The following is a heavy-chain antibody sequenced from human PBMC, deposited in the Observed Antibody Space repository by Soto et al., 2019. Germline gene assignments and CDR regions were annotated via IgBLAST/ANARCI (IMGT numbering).Heavy chain of an antibody. J-gene: IGHJ2*01. CDR1: GFTFSSYS. D-gene: IGHD6-19*01. Sequence: EVQLVESGGGLVQPGGSLRLSCAASGFTFSSYSMNWVRQAPGKGLEWVSYISSSSSTIYYADSVKGRFTISRDNAKNSLYLQMNRLRDEDRAVYYCARRNSSGWGGPYFELWGRGALVTVSS. CDR2: ISSSSSTI. V-gene: IGHV3-48*02. CDR3: ARRNSSGWGGPYFEL.